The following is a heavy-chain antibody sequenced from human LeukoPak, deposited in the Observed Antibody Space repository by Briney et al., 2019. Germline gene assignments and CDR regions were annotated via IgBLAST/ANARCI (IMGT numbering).Heavy chain of an antibody. Sequence: GGSLRLFCAVSGFIFSNYALMGVRQAPGRGLEWVSSITWRGDETLYADSVKGRFSRTRDNSKNMLYVEMYSLGGEGRAIYYVAKGARASPVAWFDPWGQGNPVTVSS. V-gene: IGHV3-23*01. CDR2: ITWRGDET. CDR3: AKGARASPVAWFDP. CDR1: GFIFSNYA. J-gene: IGHJ5*01. D-gene: IGHD1-26*01.